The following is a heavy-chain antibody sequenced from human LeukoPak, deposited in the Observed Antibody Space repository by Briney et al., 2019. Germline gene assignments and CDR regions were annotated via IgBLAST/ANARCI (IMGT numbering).Heavy chain of an antibody. J-gene: IGHJ5*02. Sequence: PSETLSLTCAVSGGSISSSNWWSSVRQPPGKGLEWIGEIYHSGSTNYNPSLKSRVTISVDTSKNQFSLKLSSVAAADTAVYYCARVVGNWFDPWGQGTLVTVSS. V-gene: IGHV4-4*02. CDR2: IYHSGST. CDR3: ARVVGNWFDP. D-gene: IGHD1-26*01. CDR1: GGSISSSNW.